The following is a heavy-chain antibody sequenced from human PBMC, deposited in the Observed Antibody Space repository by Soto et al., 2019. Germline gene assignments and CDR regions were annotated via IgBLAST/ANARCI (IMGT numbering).Heavy chain of an antibody. D-gene: IGHD2-21*01. Sequence: QVQLVQSGAEVKKPGASVKVSCKASGYTFTSYDINWVRQATGQGLEYLGWMNPNSGNTGYVQKFQGRATMTRDTSIRTAYMEPSSLRSADTAVYYCARGIHYGDCPRWCDPWGQGTLVPVSS. CDR3: ARGIHYGDCPRWCDP. CDR1: GYTFTSYD. V-gene: IGHV1-8*01. J-gene: IGHJ5*02. CDR2: MNPNSGNT.